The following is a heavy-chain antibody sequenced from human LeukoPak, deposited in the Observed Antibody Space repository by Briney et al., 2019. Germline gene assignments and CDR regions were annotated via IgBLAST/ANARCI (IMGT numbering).Heavy chain of an antibody. D-gene: IGHD3-10*01. V-gene: IGHV3-9*01. CDR2: LSYNSDNI. J-gene: IGHJ4*02. CDR3: ARDVRKQGLWS. Sequence: GGSLRLSCSASGFTFDDYAMHWVRQAPGKGLEWVSGLSYNSDNIGYADSVKGRFTISRDTSKNTLYLQMSSLRAEDTAVYYCARDVRKQGLWSWGQGTLVTVSS. CDR1: GFTFDDYA.